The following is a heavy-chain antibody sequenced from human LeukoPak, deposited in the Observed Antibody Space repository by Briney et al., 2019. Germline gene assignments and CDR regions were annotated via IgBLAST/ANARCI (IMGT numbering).Heavy chain of an antibody. D-gene: IGHD3-16*01. CDR2: INPNSGGT. J-gene: IGHJ3*02. CDR1: GYTFTGYY. V-gene: IGHV1-2*02. Sequence: ASVKVSCKASGYTFTGYYMHWVRQAPGQGLEWMGWINPNSGGTNYAQKFQGRVTMTTDTSTSTAYMELRSLRSDDTAVYYCARFSPTYYDYVWGSYYAFDIWGQGTMVTVSS. CDR3: ARFSPTYYDYVWGSYYAFDI.